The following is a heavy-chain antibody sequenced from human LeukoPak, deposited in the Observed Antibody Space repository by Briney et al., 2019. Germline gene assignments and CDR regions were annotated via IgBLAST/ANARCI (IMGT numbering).Heavy chain of an antibody. CDR1: GFTFSSYA. D-gene: IGHD2-2*01. CDR3: ARAPGYCSSTSCYHLFDY. CDR2: ISYDGSNK. J-gene: IGHJ4*02. Sequence: GGSLRLSCAASGFTFSSYAMHWVRQAPGKGLEWVAVISYDGSNKYYADSVKGRFTISRDNSKNTPYLQMNSLRAEDTAVYYCARAPGYCSSTSCYHLFDYWGQGTLVTVSS. V-gene: IGHV3-30-3*01.